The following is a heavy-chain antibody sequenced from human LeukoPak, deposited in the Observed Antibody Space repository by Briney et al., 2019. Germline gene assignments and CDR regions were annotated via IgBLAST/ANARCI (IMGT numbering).Heavy chain of an antibody. CDR2: ISYDGCNK. Sequence: PGGYLRLSCAASEFTFRRYRMHSVRQRAGQGLDGVDVISYDGCNKYYAHSVKGRFTISQDNSKNTLYLQMNSLRAEDTAVYYCAKGGSLSVVTPAYGMDVWGQGTTVTVSS. CDR3: AKGGSLSVVTPAYGMDV. CDR1: EFTFRRYR. J-gene: IGHJ6*02. D-gene: IGHD4-23*01. V-gene: IGHV3-30*18.